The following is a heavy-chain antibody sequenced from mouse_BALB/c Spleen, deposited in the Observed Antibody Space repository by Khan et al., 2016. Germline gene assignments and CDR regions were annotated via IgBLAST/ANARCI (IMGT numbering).Heavy chain of an antibody. V-gene: IGHV9-3-1*01. D-gene: IGHD1-3*01. CDR2: INTYTGEP. CDR1: GYTFTNYG. J-gene: IGHJ2*01. CDR3: ARSGDNYDFDY. Sequence: QIQLVQSGPELKKPGETVKISCKASGYTFTNYGMNWVKQAPGQGLKWMGWINTYTGEPTYTDDFKGRFAFSLETSASTAYLQIINLIHEDTATYFCARSGDNYDFDYWGQGTTLTVAS.